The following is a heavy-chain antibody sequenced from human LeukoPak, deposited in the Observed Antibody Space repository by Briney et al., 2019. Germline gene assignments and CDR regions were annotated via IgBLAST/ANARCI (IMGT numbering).Heavy chain of an antibody. V-gene: IGHV3-48*03. CDR2: ISSSGSTI. CDR3: ARESITMIVVAPDAFDI. D-gene: IGHD3-22*01. CDR1: GFTFSSYE. J-gene: IGHJ3*02. Sequence: PGGSLRLSCAASGFTFSSYEMNWVRQAPGKGLEWVSYISSSGSTIYYADSVKGRFTISRDNAKNSLYLQMNSLRAEDTAVYYCARESITMIVVAPDAFDIWGQGTMVTVSS.